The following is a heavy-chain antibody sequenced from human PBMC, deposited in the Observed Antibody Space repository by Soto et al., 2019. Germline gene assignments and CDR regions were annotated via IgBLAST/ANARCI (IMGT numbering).Heavy chain of an antibody. D-gene: IGHD6-13*01. CDR2: IYPGDSDT. V-gene: IGHV5-51*01. CDR1: GYSFTSYW. J-gene: IGHJ6*02. CDR3: ARLSAAGTTPHYYYYGMDV. Sequence: PGESLKISCKGSGYSFTSYWIGWVRQMPGKGLEWMGIIYPGDSDTRYSPSFQGQVTISADKSISTAYLQWSSLKASDTAMYYCARLSAAGTTPHYYYYGMDVWGQGTTVTVSS.